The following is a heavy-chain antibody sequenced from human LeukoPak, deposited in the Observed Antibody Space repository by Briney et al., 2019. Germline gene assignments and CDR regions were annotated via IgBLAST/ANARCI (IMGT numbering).Heavy chain of an antibody. CDR1: GFTFSSYA. D-gene: IGHD6-6*01. CDR3: AKVLPMEWSIAARLATYYFDY. CDR2: ISGSGGST. J-gene: IGHJ4*02. Sequence: GGSLRLSCAPSGFTFSSYAMSWVRQAPGKGLEWVSAISGSGGSTYYADSVKGRFTISRDNSKNTLYLQMNSLRAEDTAVYDCAKVLPMEWSIAARLATYYFDYWGQGTLVTVSS. V-gene: IGHV3-23*01.